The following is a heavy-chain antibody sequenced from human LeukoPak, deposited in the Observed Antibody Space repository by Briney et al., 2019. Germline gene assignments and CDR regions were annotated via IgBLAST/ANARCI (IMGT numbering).Heavy chain of an antibody. CDR3: AKDVGGVYNSPSDP. CDR2: IRYDGSKE. D-gene: IGHD6-6*01. J-gene: IGHJ5*02. V-gene: IGHV3-30*02. Sequence: GGSLRLSCAASGFIFSSYGMHWVRQVPGTGLLQWVTFIRYDGSKEYYADPVKGRFTISRDDSKNTVYLQMNSLRAEDTAVYYRAKDVGGVYNSPSDPWGQGTLVTVSS. CDR1: GFIFSSYG.